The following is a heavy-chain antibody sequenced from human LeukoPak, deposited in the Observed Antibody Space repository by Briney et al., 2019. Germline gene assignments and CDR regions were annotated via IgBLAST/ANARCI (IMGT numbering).Heavy chain of an antibody. J-gene: IGHJ4*02. CDR1: GFTFSSYS. CDR2: ISSSSSYI. Sequence: GGSLRLSCAASGFTFSSYSMNWVRQAPGKGLEWVSSISSSSSYIYYSDSVKGRFTISRDNAKNSLCLQMNSLRAEDTAVYYCARDVPMTSSTDYWGQGTLVTVSS. V-gene: IGHV3-21*01. CDR3: ARDVPMTSSTDY.